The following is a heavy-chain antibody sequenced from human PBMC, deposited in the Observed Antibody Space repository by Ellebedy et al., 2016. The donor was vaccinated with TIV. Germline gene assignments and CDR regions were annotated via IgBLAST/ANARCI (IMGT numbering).Heavy chain of an antibody. CDR1: GYTFTSYY. CDR2: INPSGGST. D-gene: IGHD3-10*01. CDR3: ARGWFGESSPDY. Sequence: ASVKVSXXASGYTFTSYYMHWVRQAPGQGLEWMGIINPSGGSTSYAQKFQGRVTMTRDTSTSTVYMELSRLRSDDTAVYYCARGWFGESSPDYWGQGTLVTVSS. V-gene: IGHV1-46*01. J-gene: IGHJ4*02.